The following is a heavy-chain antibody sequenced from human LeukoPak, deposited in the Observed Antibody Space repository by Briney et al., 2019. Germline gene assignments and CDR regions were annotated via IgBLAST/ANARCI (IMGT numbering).Heavy chain of an antibody. J-gene: IGHJ4*02. D-gene: IGHD5-12*01. Sequence: SETLSLACTVSGYSISSGYYWGWIRQPPGKGLEWIGSIYHSGSTYYNPSLKSRVTISVDTSKNQFSLKLSSVTAADTAVYYCANLFGSGYDRGVFDYWGQGTLVTVSS. CDR1: GYSISSGYY. CDR2: IYHSGST. V-gene: IGHV4-38-2*02. CDR3: ANLFGSGYDRGVFDY.